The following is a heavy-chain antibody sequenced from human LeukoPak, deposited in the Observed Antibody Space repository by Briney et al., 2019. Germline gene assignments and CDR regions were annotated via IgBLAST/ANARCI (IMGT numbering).Heavy chain of an antibody. CDR3: ARDWSDSSGHNWFDP. CDR2: IYYSGST. CDR1: GGSISSHY. Sequence: SETLSLTCTVSGGSISSHYWSWIRQPPGKGLEWIGYIYYSGSTNYNPSLKSRVTISVDTSKNQFSLKLSSVTAADTAVYYCARDWSDSSGHNWFDPWGQGTLVTVSS. D-gene: IGHD3-22*01. J-gene: IGHJ5*02. V-gene: IGHV4-59*11.